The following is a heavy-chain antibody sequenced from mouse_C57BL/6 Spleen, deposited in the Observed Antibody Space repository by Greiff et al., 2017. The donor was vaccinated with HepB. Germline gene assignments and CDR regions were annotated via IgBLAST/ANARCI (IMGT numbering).Heavy chain of an antibody. D-gene: IGHD1-1*01. CDR1: GYTFTDYE. Sequence: QVQLKQSGAELVRPGASVTLSCKASGYTFTDYEMHWVKQTPVHGLEWIGAIDPETGGTAYNQKCKGKAILTADKSSSTAYMELRSLTSEDSAVYYCTRSILRAYYFDYWGQGTTLTVSS. J-gene: IGHJ2*01. CDR3: TRSILRAYYFDY. V-gene: IGHV1-15*01. CDR2: IDPETGGT.